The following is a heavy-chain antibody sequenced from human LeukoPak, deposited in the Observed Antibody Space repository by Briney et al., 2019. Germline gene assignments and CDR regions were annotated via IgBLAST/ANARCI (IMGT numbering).Heavy chain of an antibody. CDR2: ISYDGSNK. D-gene: IGHD3-3*01. V-gene: IGHV3-30*03. J-gene: IGHJ3*02. CDR3: ATFGNAFDI. CDR1: GFTFSSYG. Sequence: GRSLRLSCAASGFTFSSYGMHWVRQAPGKGLEWVAVISYDGSNKCYADSVKGRFTISRDNSKNTLYLQMNSLRAEDTAVYYCATFGNAFDIWGQGTMVTVSS.